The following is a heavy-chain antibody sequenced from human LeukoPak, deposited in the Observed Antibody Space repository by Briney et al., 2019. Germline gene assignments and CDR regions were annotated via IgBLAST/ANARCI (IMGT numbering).Heavy chain of an antibody. CDR1: GFTFSNYG. V-gene: IGHV3-33*01. D-gene: IGHD5-18*01. Sequence: GRSLRLSCEASGFTFSNYGFHWVRQAPGKGLEWVAAMWADGIQKYYSDAVTGRFTVSRDNSQNMLFLQMNSLRVEDTAVYYCARDPSRYSGDYWGPGTLVIVSS. J-gene: IGHJ4*02. CDR2: MWADGIQK. CDR3: ARDPSRYSGDY.